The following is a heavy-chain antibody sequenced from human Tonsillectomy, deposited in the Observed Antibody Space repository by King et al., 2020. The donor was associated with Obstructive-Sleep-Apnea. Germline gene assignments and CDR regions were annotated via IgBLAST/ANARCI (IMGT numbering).Heavy chain of an antibody. CDR2: IYYSGST. CDR3: ARELAGHHTPGAP. D-gene: IGHD1-14*01. V-gene: IGHV4-39*07. Sequence: QLQESGPGLVKPSETLSLTCTVSGGSISSSSYYWGWIRQPPGKGLEWIGNIYYSGSTYYNPALKSRVTISVDTSKNQCSLKLSSVTAADTAVYYCARELAGHHTPGAPWGQGTLVTVSS. J-gene: IGHJ5*02. CDR1: GGSISSSSYY.